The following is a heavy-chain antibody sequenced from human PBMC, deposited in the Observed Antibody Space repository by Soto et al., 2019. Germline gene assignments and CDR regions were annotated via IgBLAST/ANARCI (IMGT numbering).Heavy chain of an antibody. J-gene: IGHJ3*02. D-gene: IGHD6-25*01. V-gene: IGHV3-23*01. CDR3: AKDISRIAAGFDAFDI. Sequence: QPGVSLRLSCAASGFTCSSYAMSWVRQAPGKGLEWVSAISGSGGSTYYADSVKGRFTISRDNSKDTLYLQMNSLRAEDTAVYYCAKDISRIAAGFDAFDIWGQGTMVTVSS. CDR2: ISGSGGST. CDR1: GFTCSSYA.